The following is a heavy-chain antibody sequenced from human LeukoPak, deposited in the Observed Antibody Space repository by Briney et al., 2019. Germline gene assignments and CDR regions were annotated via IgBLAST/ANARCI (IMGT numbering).Heavy chain of an antibody. CDR2: IFYSGIT. V-gene: IGHV4-59*01. CDR1: GGSISGYY. CDR3: AGDRMGSSCYDS. D-gene: IGHD2-2*01. J-gene: IGHJ4*02. Sequence: SETLSLTCTVSGGSISGYYWSWIRQPPGKGLEWIGYIFYSGITNYNPSLKSRVTISVDTAKNQFSLKLNSVTAADTAIYYCAGDRMGSSCYDSWGQGTLVTVSS.